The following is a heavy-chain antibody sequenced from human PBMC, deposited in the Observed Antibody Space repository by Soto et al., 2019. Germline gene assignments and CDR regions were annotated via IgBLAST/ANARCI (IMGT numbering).Heavy chain of an antibody. J-gene: IGHJ5*02. D-gene: IGHD2-2*01. CDR2: INHSGST. V-gene: IGHV4-34*01. CDR1: GGSFSGYY. CDR3: ARMAICSSTSCYGDPLGWFAP. Sequence: SETLSLTCAVYGGSFSGYYWSWIHQPPGKGLVWIGEINHSGSTNYNPSLKSRVTISVDTSKNQFSLKLSSVTAADTAVYYCARMAICSSTSCYGDPLGWFAPWGQGTLVTVSS.